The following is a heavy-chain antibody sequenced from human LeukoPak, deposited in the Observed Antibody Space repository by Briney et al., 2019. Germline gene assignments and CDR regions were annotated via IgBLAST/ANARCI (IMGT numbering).Heavy chain of an antibody. V-gene: IGHV4-31*03. CDR1: GGSISSGGYY. CDR3: ARGGSGLACYFDY. J-gene: IGHJ4*02. Sequence: SETLSLTCTVSGGSISSGGYYWSWIRQHPGKGLEWIGYIYYSGSTYYNPSLKSRVTISVDTSKNQFSLKLSSATAADTAVYYCARGGSGLACYFDYWGQGTLVTVSS. CDR2: IYYSGST.